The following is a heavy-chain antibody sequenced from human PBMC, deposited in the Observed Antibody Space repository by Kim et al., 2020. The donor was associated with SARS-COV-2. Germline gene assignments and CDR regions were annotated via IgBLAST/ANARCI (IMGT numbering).Heavy chain of an antibody. D-gene: IGHD5-18*01. V-gene: IGHV3-66*01. CDR3: VRAHSSYGYHEAFDI. J-gene: IGHJ3*02. Sequence: DSGKGRITMSRDNSKNMLYLQMNSLRAEDTAVYYCVRAHSSYGYHEAFDIWGQGTMVTVSS.